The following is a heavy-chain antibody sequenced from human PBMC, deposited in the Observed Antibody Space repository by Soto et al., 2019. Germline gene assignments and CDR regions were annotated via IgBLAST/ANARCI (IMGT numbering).Heavy chain of an antibody. CDR1: GGSISSGGHS. V-gene: IGHV4-30-2*01. CDR2: IYHSGST. Sequence: TLSLTCAVSGGSISSGGHSWSWIRQPPGKGLEWIGYIYHSGSTFYNPSLRSRVTISVDRSKNEFSLKMNSVTAADTAIYYWARAWAKRSAGWTTWYDPGGRGPLAT. J-gene: IGHJ2*01. D-gene: IGHD1-1*01. CDR3: ARAWAKRSAGWTTWYDP.